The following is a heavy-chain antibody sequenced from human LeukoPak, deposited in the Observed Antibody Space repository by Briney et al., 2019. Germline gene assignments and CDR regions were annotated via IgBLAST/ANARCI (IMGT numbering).Heavy chain of an antibody. CDR3: ARGRHYYYDSSGYYYY. CDR1: GFTFSDYY. CDR2: ISSSGSTI. V-gene: IGHV3-11*04. J-gene: IGHJ4*02. Sequence: GGSLRLSCAASGFTFSDYYMSWIRQAPGKGLEWVSYISSSGSTIYYADSVKSRFAISRDNAKNSLYLQMNSLRAEDTAVYYCARGRHYYYDSSGYYYYWGQGTLVTVSS. D-gene: IGHD3-22*01.